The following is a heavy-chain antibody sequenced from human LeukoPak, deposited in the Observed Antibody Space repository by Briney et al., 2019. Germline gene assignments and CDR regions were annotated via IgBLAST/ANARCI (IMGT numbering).Heavy chain of an antibody. V-gene: IGHV1-69*05. Sequence: SVKVSCKASRGTFSSYAISWVRQAPGQGLEWVGRIIPIFGTANYAQKFQGRVTITTDESTSTAYMELSSLRSEDTAVYYCARDGSPYDFWSGYYFADYWGQGTLVTVSS. CDR2: IIPIFGTA. CDR1: RGTFSSYA. J-gene: IGHJ4*02. D-gene: IGHD3-3*01. CDR3: ARDGSPYDFWSGYYFADY.